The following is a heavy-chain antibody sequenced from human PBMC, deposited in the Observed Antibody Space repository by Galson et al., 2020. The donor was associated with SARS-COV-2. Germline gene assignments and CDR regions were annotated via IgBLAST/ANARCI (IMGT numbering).Heavy chain of an antibody. Sequence: SETLSLTCSVSGGSISSGGIYWGWIRQPAGKGLEWLGHIYFSGSPTYSPYLESRVTMSVDTSKNQFYLKVTSVTAADTAVYYCATAPRARFGVPYWFDPWGQGTLVTVSP. V-gene: IGHV4-61*09. J-gene: IGHJ5*01. D-gene: IGHD3-3*01. CDR3: ATAPRARFGVPYWFDP. CDR1: GGSISSGGIY. CDR2: IYFSGSP.